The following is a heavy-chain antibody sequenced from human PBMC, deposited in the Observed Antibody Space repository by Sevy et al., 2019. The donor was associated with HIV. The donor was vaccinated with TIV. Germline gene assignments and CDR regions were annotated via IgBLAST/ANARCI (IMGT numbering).Heavy chain of an antibody. V-gene: IGHV3-7*01. CDR1: GFSLNNYW. D-gene: IGHD2-8*01. Sequence: GVSLRLSCVASGFSLNNYWMNWVRQAPGKGLEWVANINQDGSVKYYVDSVRGRFTISRDNARNLVFLQMSSLRVDDSALYYCENAIAKDGSFWGQGTLVTVSS. CDR2: INQDGSVK. J-gene: IGHJ4*02. CDR3: ENAIAKDGSF.